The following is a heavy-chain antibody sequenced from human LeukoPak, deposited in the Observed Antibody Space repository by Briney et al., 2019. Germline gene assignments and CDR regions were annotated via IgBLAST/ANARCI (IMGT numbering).Heavy chain of an antibody. V-gene: IGHV1-2*02. D-gene: IGHD3-10*01. CDR1: GYTFTGYY. J-gene: IGHJ4*02. CDR2: INPNSGGT. CDR3: ARGVSSIYYFDY. Sequence: ASVTVSCTASGYTFTGYYMHWVRQAPGQGLEWMGWINPNSGGTNYAQKFQGRVTMTRDTSISTAYMELSRLRSDDTAVYYCARGVSSIYYFDYWGQGTLVTVSS.